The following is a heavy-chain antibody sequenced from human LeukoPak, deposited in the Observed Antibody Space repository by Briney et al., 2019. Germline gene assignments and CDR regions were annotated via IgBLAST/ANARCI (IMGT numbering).Heavy chain of an antibody. J-gene: IGHJ4*02. CDR2: IYSGGST. CDR3: ACGIHSGYDFGY. D-gene: IGHD5-12*01. Sequence: GGSLRLSCAASGFIVRTNYMTWVRQAPGKGLEWVSVIYSGGSTYYADSVKGRFTISRDNSKNTLYLQMNSLRVEDTAVYYCACGIHSGYDFGYWGQGTLVTVSS. CDR1: GFIVRTNY. V-gene: IGHV3-53*01.